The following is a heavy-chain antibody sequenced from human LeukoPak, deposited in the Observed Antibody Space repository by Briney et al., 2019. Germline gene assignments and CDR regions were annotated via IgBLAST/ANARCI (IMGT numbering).Heavy chain of an antibody. CDR1: GFTFSSYW. J-gene: IGHJ4*02. D-gene: IGHD5-18*01. CDR2: ISGNGGSR. Sequence: GGSLRLSCVASGFTFSSYWMHWARQAPGKGLEYVSSISGNGGSREYANSVKGRFTISRDNSRNTLYLQMGSLRAEDMAVYYCARDAGYVRFDFWGQGTLATVSS. V-gene: IGHV3-64*01. CDR3: ARDAGYVRFDF.